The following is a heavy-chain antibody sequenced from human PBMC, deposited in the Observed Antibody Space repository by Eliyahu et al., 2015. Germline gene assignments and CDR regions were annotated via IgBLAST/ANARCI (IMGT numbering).Heavy chain of an antibody. D-gene: IGHD6-19*01. J-gene: IGHJ6*02. CDR1: GGTFSSYA. CDR3: ARMGYSSGWYPGVYYYYGMDV. CDR2: IIPILGIA. Sequence: EVKKPGSSVKVSCKASGGTFSSYAISWVRQAPGQGLEWMGRIIPILGIANYAQKFQGRVTITADKSTSTAYMELSSLRSEDTAVYYCARMGYSSGWYPGVYYYYGMDVWGQGTTVTVSS. V-gene: IGHV1-69*04.